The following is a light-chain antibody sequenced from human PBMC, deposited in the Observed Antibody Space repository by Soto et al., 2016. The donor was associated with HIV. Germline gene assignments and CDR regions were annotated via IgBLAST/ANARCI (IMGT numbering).Light chain of an antibody. Sequence: SSELIQDPVVSVALGQTVKITCQGDSVTSYYVSWYQQKPGQAPRLVIYGKNNRPSGIPDRFSGSSSGNTASLTITGVQAEDEADYYRNSRYTSDSHHYVFGTGTKVTVL. V-gene: IGLV3-19*01. CDR3: NSRYTSDSHHYV. CDR1: SVTSYY. CDR2: GKN. J-gene: IGLJ1*01.